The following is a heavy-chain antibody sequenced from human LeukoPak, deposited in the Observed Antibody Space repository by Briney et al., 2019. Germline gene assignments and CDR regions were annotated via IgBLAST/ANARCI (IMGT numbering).Heavy chain of an antibody. CDR3: ARGHGDYDNWFDP. Sequence: PSETLSLTCAVSGGSISSGGYSWSWIRQPPGKGLEWIGYIYHSGSTYYNPSLKSRVTISVDRSKNQFSLKLSSVTAADTAVYYCARGHGDYDNWFDPWGQGTLVTVSS. V-gene: IGHV4-30-2*01. CDR1: GGSISSGGYS. J-gene: IGHJ5*02. D-gene: IGHD4-17*01. CDR2: IYHSGST.